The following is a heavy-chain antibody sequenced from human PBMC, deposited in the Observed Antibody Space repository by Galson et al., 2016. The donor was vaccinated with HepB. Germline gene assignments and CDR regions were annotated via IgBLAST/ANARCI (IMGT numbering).Heavy chain of an antibody. J-gene: IGHJ4*02. CDR1: GFSLTAENMC. D-gene: IGHD6-6*01. V-gene: IGHV2-70*01. CDR3: ARVVTPGGFDS. Sequence: PALVKPTQTLTLTYTFSGFSLTAENMCVSWIRQPPGKALEWLALIDWDGDEYYSTSLKTRLSISKDTSKSQVLLKMTNMDPVDTATYYCARVVTPGGFDSWGQGTLVTVSS. CDR2: IDWDGDE.